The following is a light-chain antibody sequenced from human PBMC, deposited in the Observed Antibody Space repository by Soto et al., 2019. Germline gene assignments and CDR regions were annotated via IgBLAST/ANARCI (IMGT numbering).Light chain of an antibody. Sequence: AIQMTQSPSSLSASVGDRVTITCRASQGIRNDLGWYQQKPGKAPKLLIYAASTLLSGVPSRFSGSGSGTDFTLTIRSLQPEDFETYFCLQTSNSPRTFGQGTKVDIK. CDR2: AAS. CDR1: QGIRND. V-gene: IGKV1-6*02. J-gene: IGKJ1*01. CDR3: LQTSNSPRT.